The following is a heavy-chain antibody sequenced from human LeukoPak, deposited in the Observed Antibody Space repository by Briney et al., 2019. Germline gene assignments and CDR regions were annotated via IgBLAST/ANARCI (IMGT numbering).Heavy chain of an antibody. CDR3: AKSRARREGSSGSIDD. Sequence: PGGSLRLSCAASGFSFSNFGMSWVRQAPGKGLEWVSAIFGSGVTTYYADSVKGRFTISRDNSKNALYLQMNSLRADDTSVYYCAKSRARREGSSGSIDDWGQGILVTVSS. D-gene: IGHD3-22*01. CDR2: IFGSGVTT. CDR1: GFSFSNFG. V-gene: IGHV3-23*01. J-gene: IGHJ4*02.